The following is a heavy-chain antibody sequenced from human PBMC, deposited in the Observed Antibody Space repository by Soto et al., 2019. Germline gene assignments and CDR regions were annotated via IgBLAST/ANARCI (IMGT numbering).Heavy chain of an antibody. J-gene: IGHJ3*02. CDR2: ISYDGINK. Sequence: GGSLRLSCAASGFTFSSYVMHWVRQAPGKGLEWVAVISYDGINKYYADSVKGRFTISRDNSKNTLYLQMNSLRAEDTAVYYCATGYSSSWDAFDIWGQGTMVTVSS. D-gene: IGHD6-13*01. CDR1: GFTFSSYV. V-gene: IGHV3-30*03. CDR3: ATGYSSSWDAFDI.